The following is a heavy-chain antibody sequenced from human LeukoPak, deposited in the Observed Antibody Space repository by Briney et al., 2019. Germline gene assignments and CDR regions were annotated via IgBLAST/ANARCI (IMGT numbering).Heavy chain of an antibody. Sequence: PGGSLRLSCAASGFTFSNYGMHWVRQAPGQGLEWVALISYDGSNKHYADSVKGRFTISRDNSKNTLYLQMNSLRAEDTAVYYCAKDPRRYSRTGGYFDYWGQGTLVTVSS. CDR1: GFTFSNYG. D-gene: IGHD6-13*01. CDR2: ISYDGSNK. V-gene: IGHV3-30*18. CDR3: AKDPRRYSRTGGYFDY. J-gene: IGHJ4*02.